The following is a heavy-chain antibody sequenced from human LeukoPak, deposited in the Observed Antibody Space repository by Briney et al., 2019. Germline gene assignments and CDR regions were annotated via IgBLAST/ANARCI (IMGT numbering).Heavy chain of an antibody. CDR2: INAGNGNT. D-gene: IGHD2-2*02. Sequence: ASVKVSCKASGYTFTRYPMHWVRQAPGQRLEWMGWINAGNGNTEYSQKFQGRVTITRDTSANTVYMELSSLRSEDTAVYYCARGHKYQLLYATVYWGQGTLVTVSS. CDR3: ARGHKYQLLYATVY. J-gene: IGHJ4*02. CDR1: GYTFTRYP. V-gene: IGHV1-3*01.